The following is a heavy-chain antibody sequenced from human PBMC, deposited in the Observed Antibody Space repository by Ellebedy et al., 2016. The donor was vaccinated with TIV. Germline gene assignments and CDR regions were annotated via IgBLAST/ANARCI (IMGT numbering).Heavy chain of an antibody. CDR1: GYSFSTYW. D-gene: IGHD2-21*01. CDR2: IYPGDSNT. V-gene: IGHV5-51*01. CDR3: PRYEGVAGVIDH. J-gene: IGHJ4*01. Sequence: GESLKISCKGSGYSFSTYWIGWVRQIPGKGLEWMGIIYPGDSNTKYSPSFEGQVTISADKSISTSYLQWSSLKASDTAMYYCPRYEGVAGVIDHWGQGALVTVSS.